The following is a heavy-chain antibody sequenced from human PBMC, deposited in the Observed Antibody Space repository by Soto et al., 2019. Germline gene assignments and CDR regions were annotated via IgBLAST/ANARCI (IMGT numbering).Heavy chain of an antibody. CDR3: ARATPSSYDFWSGSQYYYYYMDV. CDR1: GFTFSDYY. CDR2: ISSSGSTI. D-gene: IGHD3-3*01. Sequence: GGSLTLSCAASGFTFSDYYMSWIRQAPGKGLEWVSYISSSGSTIYYADPVKGRFPIPRDHAKNSLYLQMNSLRAEDTAVYYCARATPSSYDFWSGSQYYYYYMDVWGKGTTVTVSS. V-gene: IGHV3-11*01. J-gene: IGHJ6*03.